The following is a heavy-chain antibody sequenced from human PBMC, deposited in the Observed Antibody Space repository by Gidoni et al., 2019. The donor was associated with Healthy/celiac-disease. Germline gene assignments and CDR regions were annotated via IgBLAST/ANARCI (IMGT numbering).Heavy chain of an antibody. J-gene: IGHJ4*02. CDR3: ARQPIVVVPAGGYFDY. Sequence: PSLKSRVTISVDTSKNQFSLKLSSVTAADTAVYYCARQPIVVVPAGGYFDYWGQGTLVTVSS. V-gene: IGHV4-39*01. D-gene: IGHD2-2*01.